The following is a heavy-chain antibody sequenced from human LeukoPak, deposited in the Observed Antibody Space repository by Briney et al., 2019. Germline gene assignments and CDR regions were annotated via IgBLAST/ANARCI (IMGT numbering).Heavy chain of an antibody. J-gene: IGHJ4*02. V-gene: IGHV3-30*02. Sequence: GGSLRLSCAASGFTFSSYGMHWVRQAPGKGLEWVAFIRYDGSNKYYADSVKGRFTISRDNSKNTLYLQMNSLRAEDTAVYYCAPLSGGSYYYFDYWGQGTLVTVSS. CDR2: IRYDGSNK. CDR3: APLSGGSYYYFDY. D-gene: IGHD1-26*01. CDR1: GFTFSSYG.